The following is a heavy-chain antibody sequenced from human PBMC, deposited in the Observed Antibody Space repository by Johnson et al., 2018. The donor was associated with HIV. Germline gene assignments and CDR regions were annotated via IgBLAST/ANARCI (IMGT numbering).Heavy chain of an antibody. Sequence: VQLVESGGGLVQPGGSLRLSCAASGFTFSNFAMNWVRQAPGKGLEWVSVISGSGVSTYYADSVTGRFTISRDNAKNSLYLQMNSLRAEDTAVYYCATLKGPRLHIAARRPDAFDIWGQGTMVTVSS. J-gene: IGHJ3*02. CDR3: ATLKGPRLHIAARRPDAFDI. V-gene: IGHV3-23*04. CDR1: GFTFSNFA. D-gene: IGHD6-6*01. CDR2: ISGSGVST.